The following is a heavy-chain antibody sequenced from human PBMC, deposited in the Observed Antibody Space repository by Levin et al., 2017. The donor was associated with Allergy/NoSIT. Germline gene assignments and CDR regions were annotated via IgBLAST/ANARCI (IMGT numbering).Heavy chain of an antibody. V-gene: IGHV1-2*02. D-gene: IGHD2-2*01. CDR1: GYTFTGYY. CDR2: INPNSGGT. Sequence: GESLKISCKASGYTFTGYYMHWVRQAPGQGLEWMGWINPNSGGTNYAQKFQGRVTMTRDTSISTAYMELSRLRSDDTAVYYCARFKYCSSTSCYSVFDYWGQGTLVTVSS. J-gene: IGHJ4*02. CDR3: ARFKYCSSTSCYSVFDY.